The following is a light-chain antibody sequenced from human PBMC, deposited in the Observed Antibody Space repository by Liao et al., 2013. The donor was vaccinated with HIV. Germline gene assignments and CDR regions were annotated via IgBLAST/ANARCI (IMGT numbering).Light chain of an antibody. CDR1: NIGSKS. CDR3: QVWDHSSDQGV. Sequence: SYVLTQPPSVSVAPGKTARITWGGNNIGSKSVHWYQQKPGQAPVLVIYYDSDRPSGIPERISGSISGNTATLTISGVETGDEADYFCQVWDHSSDQGVFGGGTKLTVL. CDR2: YDS. J-gene: IGLJ3*02. V-gene: IGLV3-21*04.